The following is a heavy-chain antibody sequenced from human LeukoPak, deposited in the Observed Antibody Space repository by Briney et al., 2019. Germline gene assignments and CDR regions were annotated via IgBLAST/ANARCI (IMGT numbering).Heavy chain of an antibody. CDR3: ARDFWATNYYYGMDV. V-gene: IGHV3-23*01. CDR1: GFTFRNYA. Sequence: GGSLRLSCAASGFTFRNYAMAWVRQAQGKGLECVSAISGSGDSVRYADSVKGRFTISRDNSKNTLYLQMNNLRAEDTALYYCARDFWATNYYYGMDVWGQGTTVTVS. D-gene: IGHD3-3*01. J-gene: IGHJ6*02. CDR2: ISGSGDSV.